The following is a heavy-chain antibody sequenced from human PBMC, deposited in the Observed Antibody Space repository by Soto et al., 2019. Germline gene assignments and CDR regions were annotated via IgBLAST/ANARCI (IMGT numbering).Heavy chain of an antibody. CDR3: VTLQVSRWFY. Sequence: LRLSCAASGFTLIDHFMEWVRQAPGKGLEWVGRTKHKAASYTTDYAASVNGRFTISRDDSKNSLYLQMNSLKTEDTAMYYCVTLQVSRWFYWGLGTLVTVSS. CDR1: GFTLIDHF. D-gene: IGHD2-15*01. J-gene: IGHJ4*02. CDR2: TKHKAASYTT. V-gene: IGHV3-72*01.